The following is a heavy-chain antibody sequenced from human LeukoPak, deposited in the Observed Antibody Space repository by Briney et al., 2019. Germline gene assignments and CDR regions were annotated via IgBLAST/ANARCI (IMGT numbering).Heavy chain of an antibody. CDR3: AGATGNYLADVAFDI. V-gene: IGHV3-30-3*01. J-gene: IGHJ3*02. Sequence: GGSLRLSCAASGFTFSSYAMHWVRQAPGKGLEWVAVISYDGSNKYYADSVKGRFTISRDNSKNTLYLQMNSLRAEDTAVYYCAGATGNYLADVAFDIWGKGKMVTVFS. D-gene: IGHD1-14*01. CDR1: GFTFSSYA. CDR2: ISYDGSNK.